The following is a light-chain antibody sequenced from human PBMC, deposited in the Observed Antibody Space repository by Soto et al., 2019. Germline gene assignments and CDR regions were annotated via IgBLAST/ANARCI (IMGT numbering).Light chain of an antibody. J-gene: IGLJ1*01. CDR2: GVS. CDR1: RGDVGGYYY. V-gene: IGLV2-14*01. Sequence: QAVRTQPAAVFGSLGQSITISCTGTRGDVGGYYYVARYQQRPGNTPKLRISGVSNRPAVVSNRCAGSKSGNTASLTNSGLQAEDEADYYCSSYTAGGTIFGTGTKVTVL. CDR3: SSYTAGGTI.